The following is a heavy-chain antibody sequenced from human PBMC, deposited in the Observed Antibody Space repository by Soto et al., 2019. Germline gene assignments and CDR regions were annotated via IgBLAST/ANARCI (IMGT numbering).Heavy chain of an antibody. J-gene: IGHJ4*02. CDR3: TTVYSPYYFDY. CDR1: GFTFSNAW. V-gene: IGHV3-15*07. Sequence: GGSLRLSCVVSGFTFSNAWMNWVRQAPGKGLEWVGRIKSKIDGGTTDHAAPVKGRFTISRDESKNTLYLQMNSLKTEDTAVYYCTTVYSPYYFDYWGQGTLVTVSS. CDR2: IKSKIDGGTT. D-gene: IGHD2-15*01.